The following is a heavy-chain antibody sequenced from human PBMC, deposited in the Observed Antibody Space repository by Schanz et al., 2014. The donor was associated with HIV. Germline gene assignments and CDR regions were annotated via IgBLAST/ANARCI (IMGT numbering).Heavy chain of an antibody. CDR2: ISYDGSNK. CDR3: TKEGRWLQLWFLDY. Sequence: VQLVESGGGVVPPGRSLRLSCAVSGFIFSNYGMHWVRPAPGKGLEWGEIISYDGSNKYYADSVKGRFTISRDNSKNTLYLQMNNLRVEDTAVYYCTKEGRWLQLWFLDYWGQGTLVTVSS. CDR1: GFIFSNYG. V-gene: IGHV3-30*18. J-gene: IGHJ4*02. D-gene: IGHD5-12*01.